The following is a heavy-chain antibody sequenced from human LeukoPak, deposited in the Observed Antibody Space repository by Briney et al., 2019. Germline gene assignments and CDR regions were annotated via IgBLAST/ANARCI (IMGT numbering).Heavy chain of an antibody. CDR1: GYTFTGYY. J-gene: IGHJ6*02. CDR2: INPNSGGT. V-gene: IGHV1-2*02. CDR3: ARLSFGELLYSKNYYYYGMDV. Sequence: GASAKVSCKASGYTFTGYYMHWVRQAPGQGLEWMGWINPNSGGTNYAQKFQGRVTMTRDTSISTAYMELSRLRSDDTAVYYCARLSFGELLYSKNYYYYGMDVWGQGTTVTVSS. D-gene: IGHD3-10*01.